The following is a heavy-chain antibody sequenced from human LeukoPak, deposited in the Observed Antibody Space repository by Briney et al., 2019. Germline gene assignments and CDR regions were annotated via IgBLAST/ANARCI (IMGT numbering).Heavy chain of an antibody. J-gene: IGHJ4*02. V-gene: IGHV3-64D*09. CDR1: GFTFSYYG. D-gene: IGHD4-11*01. CDR3: VKGRGVITTVTTHYFDY. Sequence: GGSLRLSCSASGFTFSYYGMHWVRQAPGKGLEYVSAISNNGGSTYYADSVEDRFTISRDNSKNTLFLQMSSLRADDTAVYYCVKGRGVITTVTTHYFDYWGQGTLVTVSS. CDR2: ISNNGGST.